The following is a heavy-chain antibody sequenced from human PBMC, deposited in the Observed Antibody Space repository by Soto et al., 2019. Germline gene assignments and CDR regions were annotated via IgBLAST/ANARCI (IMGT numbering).Heavy chain of an antibody. V-gene: IGHV4-34*01. CDR3: ARLYPPLRGSSWLDY. D-gene: IGHD6-13*01. Sequence: SETLSLTCAVYGGSFSGYYWSWIRQPPGKGLEWIGEINHSGSTNYNPSIKSRVTISVDTSKNQFSLKLSSVTAADTAVYYCARLYPPLRGSSWLDYWGQGTLVTVSS. CDR2: INHSGST. CDR1: GGSFSGYY. J-gene: IGHJ4*02.